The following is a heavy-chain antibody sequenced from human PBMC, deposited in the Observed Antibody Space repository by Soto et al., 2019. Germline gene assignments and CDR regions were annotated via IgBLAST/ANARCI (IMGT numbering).Heavy chain of an antibody. J-gene: IGHJ6*02. CDR1: GGSISSSNW. CDR2: INHSGST. CDR3: ARDYYDSSGYYYYYYGMDV. D-gene: IGHD3-22*01. Sequence: ASETLSLTCAVSGGSISSSNWWSWIRQPPGKGLEWIGEINHSGSTNYNPSLKSRVTISVDTSKNQFSLKLSSVTAADTAVYYCARDYYDSSGYYYYYYGMDVWGQGTTVTVSS. V-gene: IGHV4-4*02.